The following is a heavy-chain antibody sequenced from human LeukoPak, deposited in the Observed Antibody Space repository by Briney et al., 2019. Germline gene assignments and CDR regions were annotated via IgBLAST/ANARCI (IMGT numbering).Heavy chain of an antibody. J-gene: IGHJ4*02. CDR1: GGSISGYY. Sequence: PSETLSLICTVSGGSISGYYWNWIRQPAGKALEWIGRIYTSGTTDDNPSLKSRVTMSVDTFKNQVSLKINSMTAADTAVYYCARQDSKVGAYTGPYYFDYWGQGTLVTVSS. CDR3: ARQDSKVGAYTGPYYFDY. V-gene: IGHV4-4*07. D-gene: IGHD1-26*01. CDR2: IYTSGTT.